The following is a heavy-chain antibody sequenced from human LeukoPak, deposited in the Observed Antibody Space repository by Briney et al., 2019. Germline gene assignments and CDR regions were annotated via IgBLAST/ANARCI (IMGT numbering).Heavy chain of an antibody. Sequence: GGSLRLSCAASGFTLSTYWMSWVRQAPGKGLEWVAIIKQDGSEKYYVDSVKGRFTISRDNAKNSLYLQMNSLRAEDTAVYYCAELGITMIGGVWGKGTTVTISS. J-gene: IGHJ6*04. CDR1: GFTLSTYW. CDR2: IKQDGSEK. D-gene: IGHD3-10*02. V-gene: IGHV3-7*01. CDR3: AELGITMIGGV.